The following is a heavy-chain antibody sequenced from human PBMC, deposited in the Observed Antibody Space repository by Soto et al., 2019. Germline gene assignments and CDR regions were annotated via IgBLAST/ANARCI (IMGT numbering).Heavy chain of an antibody. CDR3: ARTLDYGHMDV. J-gene: IGHJ6*03. V-gene: IGHV4-4*09. Sequence: SETLSLTCTVSGDSVRNQYWSWIRRPPGRGLEWIGYIYRIVSTKYNPSLKSRLTISVDTSKNQFSLKLSSVTAADTAVYYCARTLDYGHMDVWGKGTTVTVSS. CDR1: GDSVRNQY. D-gene: IGHD3-16*01. CDR2: IYRIVST.